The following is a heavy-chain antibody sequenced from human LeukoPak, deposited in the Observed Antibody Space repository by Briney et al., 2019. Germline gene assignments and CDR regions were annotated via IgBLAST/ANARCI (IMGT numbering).Heavy chain of an antibody. Sequence: PSETLSLTCTVSGGSISSYYWSWIRQPPGKGLEWIGYIYYSGSTNYNPSLKSRVTISVDTSKNQFSLKLSSVTAADTAVYYCARHDSERAISGMDVWGQGTTVTVSS. CDR2: IYYSGST. CDR1: GGSISSYY. V-gene: IGHV4-59*08. D-gene: IGHD2-21*01. J-gene: IGHJ6*02. CDR3: ARHDSERAISGMDV.